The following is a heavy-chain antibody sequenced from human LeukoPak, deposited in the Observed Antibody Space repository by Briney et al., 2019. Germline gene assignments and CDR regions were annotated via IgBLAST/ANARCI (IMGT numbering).Heavy chain of an antibody. CDR1: GDSVSSNSAA. J-gene: IGHJ4*02. D-gene: IGHD1-26*01. CDR3: ARDQIARSVSGSLPFDY. CDR2: TYYRSKWYN. Sequence: SQTPSLTCAISGDSVSSNSAAWNWIRQSPSRGLEWLGRTYYRSKWYNEYAASVKSRISRNPDTSKDQFSLQLNSVTPEDTSVYYCARDQIARSVSGSLPFDYWGQGPLVPVSS. V-gene: IGHV6-1*01.